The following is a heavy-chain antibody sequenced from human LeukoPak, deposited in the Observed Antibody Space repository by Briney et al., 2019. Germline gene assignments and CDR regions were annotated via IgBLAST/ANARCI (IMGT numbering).Heavy chain of an antibody. V-gene: IGHV1-18*01. D-gene: IGHD6-19*01. CDR3: ARDLSSGWTTD. CDR2: ISGYNGNT. J-gene: IGHJ4*02. CDR1: GYIFINYG. Sequence: GASVKVSCKASGYIFINYGISLVRQAPGQGLEWMGWISGYNGNTNYAQKLQGRVAMTTDTSTSTAYMELRSLRSDYTAVYYCARDLSSGWTTDWGQGTLVTVSS.